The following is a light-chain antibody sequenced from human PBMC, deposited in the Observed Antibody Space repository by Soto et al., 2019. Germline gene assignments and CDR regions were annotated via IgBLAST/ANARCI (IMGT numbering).Light chain of an antibody. Sequence: DIQMTQSPSSLSASVGDTVTITCRASQSINNYLNWYQQKPGKAPKVVIYAASTLQRGVPSRFSSRGSGTYFSLTISSLQAEYFATYCCQQNYTTPSVTFGGGTRVEIK. CDR2: AAS. V-gene: IGKV1-39*01. CDR1: QSINNY. CDR3: QQNYTTPSVT. J-gene: IGKJ4*01.